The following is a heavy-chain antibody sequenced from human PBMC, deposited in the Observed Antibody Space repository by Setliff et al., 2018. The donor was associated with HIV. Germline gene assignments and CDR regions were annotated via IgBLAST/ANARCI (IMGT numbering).Heavy chain of an antibody. J-gene: IGHJ4*02. CDR3: AGLLPVDY. CDR2: IKEDGSEK. D-gene: IGHD2-15*01. V-gene: IGHV3-7*03. Sequence: GGSLRLSCAASGFTLGSDWMSWVRQAPGKGLEWVASIKEDGSEKYYVDSLKGRFTISRDTAKNTLYLQVSSLRAEDTAVYYCAGLLPVDYWGQGTLVTVSS. CDR1: GFTLGSDW.